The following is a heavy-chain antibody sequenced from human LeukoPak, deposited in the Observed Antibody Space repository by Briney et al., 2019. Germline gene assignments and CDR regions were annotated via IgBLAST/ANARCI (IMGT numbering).Heavy chain of an antibody. V-gene: IGHV3-73*01. J-gene: IGHJ4*02. CDR1: GFTSSGSA. CDR2: IRSNANSYAT. CDR3: SLRGDGDSASYFDY. D-gene: IGHD4-17*01. Sequence: GGSLRLSCAAPGFTSSGSAIHWVRQAPGRGLEWGARIRSNANSYATAYAASVKGRFTISRDDSKNTAYLQMNSLKTEDTAIYYCSLRGDGDSASYFDYWGQGTLVTVSS.